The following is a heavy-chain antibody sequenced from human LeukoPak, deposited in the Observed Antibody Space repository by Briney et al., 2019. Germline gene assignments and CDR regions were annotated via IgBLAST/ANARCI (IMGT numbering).Heavy chain of an antibody. V-gene: IGHV3-74*01. Sequence: PGGSLRLSCAASGFTFSNYWMHWVRQAPGKGLVWVSRINTDGSYTSYADSVKGRFTISRDNAKNTLYLQMISLRAEDTAVYYCAMGSCSRTSCEFDYWGQGTLVTVSS. CDR3: AMGSCSRTSCEFDY. CDR2: INTDGSYT. CDR1: GFTFSNYW. D-gene: IGHD2-2*01. J-gene: IGHJ4*02.